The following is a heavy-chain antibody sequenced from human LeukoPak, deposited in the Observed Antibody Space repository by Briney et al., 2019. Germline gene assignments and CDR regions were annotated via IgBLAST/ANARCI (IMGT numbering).Heavy chain of an antibody. Sequence: GGSLRLSCAASGFTFSSYEMNWVRQAPGKGLEWVSYISSSGSYIYYADSVKGRFTISRDNAKNSLYLQMNSLRAEDTAVYYCVRGGLYHYSGTSGDYWGQGTLVTVSS. CDR1: GFTFSSYE. CDR2: ISSSGSYI. D-gene: IGHD3-16*02. J-gene: IGHJ4*02. V-gene: IGHV3-48*03. CDR3: VRGGLYHYSGTSGDY.